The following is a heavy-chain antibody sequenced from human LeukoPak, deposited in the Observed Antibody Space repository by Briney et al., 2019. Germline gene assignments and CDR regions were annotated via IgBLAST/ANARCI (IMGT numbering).Heavy chain of an antibody. D-gene: IGHD3-3*01. CDR1: GDSVSNYC. Sequence: SSETLSFTCTVSGDSVSNYCWSWIRQPPGKRLEWIGCIYYSESATYNPSLKSRVTISLDTSKNQFFLKLSSVTAADTAVYYCARQPSFYLWGQGTLVTVSS. CDR2: IYYSESA. J-gene: IGHJ4*02. V-gene: IGHV4-59*02. CDR3: ARQPSFYL.